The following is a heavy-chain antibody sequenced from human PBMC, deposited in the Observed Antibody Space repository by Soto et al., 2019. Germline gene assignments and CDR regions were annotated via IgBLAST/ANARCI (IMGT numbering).Heavy chain of an antibody. CDR2: INHSGST. V-gene: IGHV4-34*01. J-gene: IGHJ4*02. CDR1: GGSFSGYY. CDR3: ARGRDIVVVVAATPFDY. D-gene: IGHD2-15*01. Sequence: QVQLQQWGAGLLKPSETLSLTCAVYGGSFSGYYWSCIRQPPGKGLEGIGEINHSGSTNYNPSLKSRVTISVDTSKNQFSLKLSSVTAADTAVYYCARGRDIVVVVAATPFDYWGQGTLVTVSS.